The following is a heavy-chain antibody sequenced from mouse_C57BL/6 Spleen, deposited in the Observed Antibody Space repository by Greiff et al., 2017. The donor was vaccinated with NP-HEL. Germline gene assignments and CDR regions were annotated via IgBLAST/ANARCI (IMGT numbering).Heavy chain of an antibody. D-gene: IGHD1-1*01. CDR1: GYAFSSSW. J-gene: IGHJ2*01. CDR3: AVVANDY. CDR2: IYPGDGDT. V-gene: IGHV1-82*01. Sequence: VQLQQSGPELVKPGASVKISCKASGYAFSSSWMNWVKQRPGKGLEWIGRIYPGDGDTNYNGKFKGKATLTADKSSSTAYMQLSSLTSEDSAVYYCAVVANDYWGQGTTLTVSS.